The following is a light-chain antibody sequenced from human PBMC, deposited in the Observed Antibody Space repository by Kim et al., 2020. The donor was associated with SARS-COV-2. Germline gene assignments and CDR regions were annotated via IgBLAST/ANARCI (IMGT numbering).Light chain of an antibody. V-gene: IGLV3-21*04. CDR2: YDS. Sequence: APVKTAMITCGGNNIGSKSVPWYQQKPGQAPVLVIYYDSDRPAGIPERFSGANSGNTATLTISRVEAGDEADYYCQVWDSSSDHRVFGGGTQLTVL. J-gene: IGLJ3*02. CDR3: QVWDSSSDHRV. CDR1: NIGSKS.